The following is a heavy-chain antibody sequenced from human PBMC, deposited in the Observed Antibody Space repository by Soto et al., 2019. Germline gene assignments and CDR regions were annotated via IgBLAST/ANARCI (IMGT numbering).Heavy chain of an antibody. CDR3: ARGRRFTMVRGVIIRPPDF. J-gene: IGHJ4*02. CDR2: INHSGST. V-gene: IGHV4-34*01. CDR1: GGSFSGYY. Sequence: SETLSLTCAVYGGSFSGYYWSWIRQPPGKGLEWIGEINHSGSTNYNPSLKSRVTISVDTSKNQFSLKLSSVTAADTAVYYCARGRRFTMVRGVIIRPPDFWGQGTLVTVSS. D-gene: IGHD3-10*01.